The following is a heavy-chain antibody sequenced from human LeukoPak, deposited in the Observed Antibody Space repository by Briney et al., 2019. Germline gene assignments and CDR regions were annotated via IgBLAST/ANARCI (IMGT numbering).Heavy chain of an antibody. J-gene: IGHJ4*02. V-gene: IGHV4-59*01. CDR2: IYYSGST. CDR3: ASAEYSSVVTQGFDY. Sequence: PSETLSLTCTVSGGSISSYYWSWIRQPPGKGLEWTGYIYYSGSTNYNPSLKSRVTLSVDTSKNQFSLKLSSVTAADTAVYYCASAEYSSVVTQGFDYWGQGILVTVSS. D-gene: IGHD2-21*02. CDR1: GGSISSYY.